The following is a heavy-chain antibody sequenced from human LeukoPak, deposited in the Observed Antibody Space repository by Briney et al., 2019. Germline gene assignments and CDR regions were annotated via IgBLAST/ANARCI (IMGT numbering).Heavy chain of an antibody. V-gene: IGHV5-51*01. CDR1: GYSFTSYW. J-gene: IGHJ6*03. D-gene: IGHD4-17*01. Sequence: GESLKISCKGSGYSFTSYWIGWVRQMPGKGLEWMGIIYPGDSDTRYSPSFQGQVTISADKSISTAYLQWSSLKASDTAMYYCARHGSYYGDYRYYYYMDFWGKGTTVTVSS. CDR2: IYPGDSDT. CDR3: ARHGSYYGDYRYYYYMDF.